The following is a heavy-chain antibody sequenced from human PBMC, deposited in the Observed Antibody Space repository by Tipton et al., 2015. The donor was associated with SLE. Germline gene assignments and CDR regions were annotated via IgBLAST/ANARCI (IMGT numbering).Heavy chain of an antibody. J-gene: IGHJ4*02. D-gene: IGHD6-13*01. V-gene: IGHV4-59*08. CDR1: ADSFTHYH. CDR3: ARRWDTSTWDY. Sequence: TLSLTCTVSADSFTHYHWSWIRQSPGKGLEWIGYVYFDGSTNYNPSLKSRVTISVDTSKNQFSLKLSSVTAADTAFYYCARRWDTSTWDYWGQGTLVSVSS. CDR2: VYFDGST.